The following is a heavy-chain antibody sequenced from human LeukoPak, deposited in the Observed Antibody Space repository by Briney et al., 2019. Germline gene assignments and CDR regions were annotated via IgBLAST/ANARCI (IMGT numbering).Heavy chain of an antibody. Sequence: TSETLSLTCTVSGGSISSYYWSWIRQPAGKGLEWIGRIYTSGSTNYNPSLESRVTMSVDTSSNQFSLKLSSVTAADTAVYYCARVGDSSGYENWFDPWGQGTPVTVSS. CDR1: GGSISSYY. V-gene: IGHV4-4*07. J-gene: IGHJ5*02. CDR2: IYTSGST. CDR3: ARVGDSSGYENWFDP. D-gene: IGHD3-22*01.